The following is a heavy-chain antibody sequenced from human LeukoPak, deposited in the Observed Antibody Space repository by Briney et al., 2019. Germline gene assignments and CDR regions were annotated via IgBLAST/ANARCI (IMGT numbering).Heavy chain of an antibody. D-gene: IGHD6-19*01. CDR1: GFTFSSYG. CDR3: AKPAYSSGWRPNYNWFDP. Sequence: GGSLRLSCAASGFTFSSYGMHWVRQAPGKGLGGVAFIRYDGSNKYYADSVKGRFTISRDNSKNTLYLQMNSLRAEDTAVYYCAKPAYSSGWRPNYNWFDPWGQGTLVTVSS. V-gene: IGHV3-30*02. J-gene: IGHJ5*02. CDR2: IRYDGSNK.